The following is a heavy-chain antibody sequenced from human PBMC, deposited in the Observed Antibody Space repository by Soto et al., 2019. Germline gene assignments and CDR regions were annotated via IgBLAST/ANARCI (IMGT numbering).Heavy chain of an antibody. D-gene: IGHD3-22*01. V-gene: IGHV3-73*01. CDR1: GFIFSGSS. J-gene: IGHJ6*02. CDR3: TMIVVLSGDYYNVDV. CDR2: IRNKANNYAT. Sequence: GGSLRLSCAASGFIFSGSSIHWVRQASGKGLEWVGRIRNKANNYATAYAASAKGRFTVSRDDSKNTAYLQMNSLNTEDTAVYYCTMIVVLSGDYYNVDVWGQGATVTVSS.